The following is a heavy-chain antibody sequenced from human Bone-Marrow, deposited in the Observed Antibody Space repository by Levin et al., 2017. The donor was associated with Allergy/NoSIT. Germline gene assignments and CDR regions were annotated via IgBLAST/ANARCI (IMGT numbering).Heavy chain of an antibody. CDR1: GYTLTEFS. CDR2: FDPEEGET. Sequence: GASVKVSCKVSGYTLTEFSFHWVRQAPGKGLEWMGGFDPEEGETIYAQKFQDRLTMTEDTSADTAYMELSSLRSEDTAVYYCATEVGTGNRDAFDIWGQGTMVTISS. CDR3: ATEVGTGNRDAFDI. V-gene: IGHV1-24*01. J-gene: IGHJ3*02. D-gene: IGHD2-21*02.